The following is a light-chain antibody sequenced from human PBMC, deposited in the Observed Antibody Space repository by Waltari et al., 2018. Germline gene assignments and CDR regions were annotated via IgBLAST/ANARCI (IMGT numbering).Light chain of an antibody. Sequence: QSALTQPASVSGSPGQSITISCTGTSSDVGGYNYVSWYHQHPGKAPKVMIYEVTNRPSGVYHRFSGSKSDNTASLTISGLQAEDEADYYCTSFTSSNTWVFGGGTKLTVL. CDR2: EVT. CDR3: TSFTSSNTWV. V-gene: IGLV2-14*01. J-gene: IGLJ3*02. CDR1: SSDVGGYNY.